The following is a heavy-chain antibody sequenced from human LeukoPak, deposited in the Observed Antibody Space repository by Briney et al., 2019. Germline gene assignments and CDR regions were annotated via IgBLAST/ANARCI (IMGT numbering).Heavy chain of an antibody. Sequence: GGSLRLSCAASGFTFSSYSMNWVRQAPGKGLEWVSSISSSSSYIYYADSVKGRFTISRDNAKNSLYLQMNSLRAEDTAVYYCARDLVFQLPRGNPGKKNYFDYWGQGTLVTVSS. V-gene: IGHV3-21*01. CDR3: ARDLVFQLPRGNPGKKNYFDY. D-gene: IGHD2-2*01. J-gene: IGHJ4*02. CDR2: ISSSSSYI. CDR1: GFTFSSYS.